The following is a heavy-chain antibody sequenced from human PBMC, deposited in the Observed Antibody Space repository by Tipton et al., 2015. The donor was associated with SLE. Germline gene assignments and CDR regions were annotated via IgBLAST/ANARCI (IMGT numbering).Heavy chain of an antibody. J-gene: IGHJ6*02. CDR2: INHSGST. D-gene: IGHD6-13*01. CDR1: GGSLSGYY. CDR3: ARGISGYSSSWYYYYYAMDV. Sequence: TLSLNCAVYGGSLSGYYWSWIRPPPGKGLEWIGEINHSGSTNYNPSLKRRVTISVDTSKNQFSLKLSSVTAADTAVYYCARGISGYSSSWYYYYYAMDVWGQGTTVTVSS. V-gene: IGHV4-34*01.